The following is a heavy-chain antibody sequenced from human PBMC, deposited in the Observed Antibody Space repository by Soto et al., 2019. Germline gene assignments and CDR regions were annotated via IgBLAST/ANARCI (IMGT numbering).Heavy chain of an antibody. CDR2: IYNSGIT. J-gene: IGHJ5*02. Sequence: SQTLSLTCTVFGGSISSRDYSWSLVRQSPGKGLEWIGHIYNSGITYYNPSLKSRVVISIDTSRNQFSLRLNSLTAADRAVYFCARGVTVFGLVSRFWFDPWGQGTVVTVSS. CDR1: GGSISSRDYS. D-gene: IGHD3-3*01. V-gene: IGHV4-30-4*01. CDR3: ARGVTVFGLVSRFWFDP.